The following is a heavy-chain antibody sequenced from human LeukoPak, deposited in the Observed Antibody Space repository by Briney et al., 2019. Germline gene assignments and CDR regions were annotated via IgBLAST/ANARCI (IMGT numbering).Heavy chain of an antibody. Sequence: GGSLRLSCAASGFTFSGCAFHWVRQAPGKGLEWVAIISNDGNNKYYADSVKGRFTISRDNSKNTLYLQMNSLRAEDTAVYYCARGTQYGDYLDYWGQGTLVTVSS. CDR3: ARGTQYGDYLDY. V-gene: IGHV3-30*04. CDR1: GFTFSGCA. J-gene: IGHJ4*02. D-gene: IGHD4-17*01. CDR2: ISNDGNNK.